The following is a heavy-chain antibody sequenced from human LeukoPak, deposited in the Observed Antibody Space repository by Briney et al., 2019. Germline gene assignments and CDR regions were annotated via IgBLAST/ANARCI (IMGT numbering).Heavy chain of an antibody. D-gene: IGHD6-13*01. CDR2: MNPNSGNT. J-gene: IGHJ6*03. CDR3: ARGLGSSWYMGYYYYYYMDV. Sequence: ASVKVSCKASGYTFTSYDINWVRQATGQGLEWMGWMNPNSGNTGYAQKFQGRVTITRNTSISTAYMELSSLRSEDTAVYYCARGLGSSWYMGYYYYYYMDVWGKGTTVTVSS. V-gene: IGHV1-8*03. CDR1: GYTFTSYD.